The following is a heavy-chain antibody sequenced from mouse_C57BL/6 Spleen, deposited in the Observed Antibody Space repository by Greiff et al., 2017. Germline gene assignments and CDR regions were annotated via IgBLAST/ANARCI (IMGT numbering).Heavy chain of an antibody. CDR1: GFTFSSYA. J-gene: IGHJ2*01. Sequence: EVKLMESGGGLVKPGGSLKLSCAASGFTFSSYAMTWVRQTPGKRLEWVATISDGGSYTYYPDNVKGRFTISRDNAKNNLSLQMSHLKSEDTAMYYCARDLFDYWGQGTTLTVSS. CDR2: ISDGGSYT. CDR3: ARDLFDY. V-gene: IGHV5-4*01.